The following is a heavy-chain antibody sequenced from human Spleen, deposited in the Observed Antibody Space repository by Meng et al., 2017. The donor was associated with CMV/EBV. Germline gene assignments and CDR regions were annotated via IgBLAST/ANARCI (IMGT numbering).Heavy chain of an antibody. CDR2: ISYDGGNK. CDR1: WFTFIDFG. V-gene: IGHV3-30*09. D-gene: IGHD4-23*01. CDR3: ARAMTTVAPGDS. J-gene: IGHJ4*02. Sequence: AFWFTFIDFGMFWGRRAPGKGLDWVAGISYDGGNKAYADSVKGRFAISRDNSKNTLYLQMNSLSPDDTAVYYCARAMTTVAPGDSWGQGTLVTVSS.